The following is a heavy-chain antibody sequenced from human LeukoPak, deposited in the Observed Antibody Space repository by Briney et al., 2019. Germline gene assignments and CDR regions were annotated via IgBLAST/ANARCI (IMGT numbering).Heavy chain of an antibody. CDR3: AKEGVVVAAGFYFDY. CDR2: KSYDGSNK. CDR1: GFTFSSYG. Sequence: GGSLRLSCAASGFTFSSYGMHWVRQAPGKGLEWVAVKSYDGSNKYYADSVKGRFTISRDNSKNTLYLQMNSLRAEDTAVYYCAKEGVVVAAGFYFDYWGQGTLVTVSS. D-gene: IGHD2-15*01. V-gene: IGHV3-30*18. J-gene: IGHJ4*02.